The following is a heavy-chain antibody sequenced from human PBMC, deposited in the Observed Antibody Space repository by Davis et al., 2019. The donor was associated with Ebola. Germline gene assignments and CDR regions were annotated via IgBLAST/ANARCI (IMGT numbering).Heavy chain of an antibody. D-gene: IGHD6-13*01. Sequence: GESLKISCAASGFTFSSYGMHWVRQAPGKGLAWVAFIRYDGSNKYYADSVKGRFTISRDNSKNTLYLQMNSLRAEDTAVYYCAKDRAGSSWFSEREGTFDYWGQGTLVTVSS. CDR2: IRYDGSNK. CDR1: GFTFSSYG. J-gene: IGHJ4*02. CDR3: AKDRAGSSWFSEREGTFDY. V-gene: IGHV3-30*02.